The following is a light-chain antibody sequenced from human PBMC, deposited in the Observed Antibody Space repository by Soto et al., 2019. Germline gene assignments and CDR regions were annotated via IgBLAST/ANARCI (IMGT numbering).Light chain of an antibody. J-gene: IGKJ2*01. V-gene: IGKV1-12*01. CDR3: QQANSFPYT. Sequence: DXQMTQSPSSVSASGGDRVTITCRASQAISSWLAWYQQKPGKAPKLLIYAASTLQSGVPSRFSGSGSGTEFTLTISSLQPEDFATYYCQQANSFPYTFGQGTKLEIK. CDR1: QAISSW. CDR2: AAS.